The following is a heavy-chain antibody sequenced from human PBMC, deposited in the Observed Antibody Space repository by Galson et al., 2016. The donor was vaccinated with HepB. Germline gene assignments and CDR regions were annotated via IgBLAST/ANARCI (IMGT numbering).Heavy chain of an antibody. CDR2: ISGSSSTI. Sequence: SLRLSCAASGFSFSNYNMDWVRQAPGKGLEWVSYISGSSSTIYYADSVKGRFTISRDNAKNSLYLQMNSLRDEDTAVYYCARVGGATNDYWGRETLVTVSS. J-gene: IGHJ4*02. CDR3: ARVGGATNDY. CDR1: GFSFSNYN. D-gene: IGHD1-26*01. V-gene: IGHV3-48*02.